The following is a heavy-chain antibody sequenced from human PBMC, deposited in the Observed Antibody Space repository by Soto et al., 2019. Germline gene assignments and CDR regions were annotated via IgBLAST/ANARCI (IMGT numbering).Heavy chain of an antibody. CDR2: FDPEDGET. CDR1: GYTLTELS. J-gene: IGHJ4*02. D-gene: IGHD1-26*01. CDR3: ATAEVGATHVWYYFDY. V-gene: IGHV1-24*01. Sequence: RASVKVSCKVSGYTLTELSMHWVRQAPGKGLEWMGGFDPEDGETIYAQKFQGRVTMTEDTSTDTAYMELSSLRSEDTAVYYCATAEVGATHVWYYFDYWGQGTLLTVSS.